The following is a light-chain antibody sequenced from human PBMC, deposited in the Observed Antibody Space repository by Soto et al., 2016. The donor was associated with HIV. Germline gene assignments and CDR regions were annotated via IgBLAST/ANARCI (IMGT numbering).Light chain of an antibody. CDR3: MQSIQFPPT. Sequence: DVVMTQSPLSLPVTPGEPASISCRSSQSLLHSNGYTYLDWYLQKPGKSPQLLIYEVSSRFSGVPDRFSGSGSGTDFTLKISRVEAEDVGVYYCMQSIQFPPTFGQGTKLEI. J-gene: IGKJ2*01. CDR1: QSLLHSNGYTY. CDR2: EVS. V-gene: IGKV2D-29*02.